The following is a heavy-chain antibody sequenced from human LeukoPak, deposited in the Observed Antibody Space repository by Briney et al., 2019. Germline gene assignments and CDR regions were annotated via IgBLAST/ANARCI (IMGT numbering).Heavy chain of an antibody. CDR3: ARTGGGCGSTRCHEYFQY. J-gene: IGHJ1*01. V-gene: IGHV4-61*02. CDR2: YTGSS. Sequence: PSETLSLTCNVSGGSISIGTYYWSWIRQPAGKGLEWIGRYTGSSDCNHSLKSRVSIVIDTSKNQFSLKLNSVTAADTAVYYCARTGGGCGSTRCHEYFQYWGQGTPVTVSS. D-gene: IGHD2-2*01. CDR1: GGSISIGTYY.